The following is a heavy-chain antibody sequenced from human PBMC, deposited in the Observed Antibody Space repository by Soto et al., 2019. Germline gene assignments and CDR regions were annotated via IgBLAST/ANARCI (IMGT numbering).Heavy chain of an antibody. D-gene: IGHD6-19*01. Sequence: ASVKVSCKASGYTFTGYYMHWVRQAPGQGLEWMGWINPNSGGTNYAQKFQGWVTMTRDTSISTAYMELSRLRSDDTAVYYCARASYSSGWYGTERKYYFDYWGQGTLVTVSS. CDR3: ARASYSSGWYGTERKYYFDY. CDR2: INPNSGGT. CDR1: GYTFTGYY. J-gene: IGHJ4*02. V-gene: IGHV1-2*04.